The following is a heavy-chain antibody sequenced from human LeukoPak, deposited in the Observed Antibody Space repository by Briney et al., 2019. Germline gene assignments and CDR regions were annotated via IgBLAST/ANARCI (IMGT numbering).Heavy chain of an antibody. CDR1: GFTFSSYA. V-gene: IGHV3-30-3*01. J-gene: IGHJ5*02. Sequence: GGSLRLSCAASGFTFSSYAMHWVRQAPGKGLEWVAVISYDGSNKYCADSVKGRFTISRDNSKNTLYLQMNSLRADDTAVYSCASPDLSPWGQGTLVTVSS. CDR2: ISYDGSNK. CDR3: ASPDLSP.